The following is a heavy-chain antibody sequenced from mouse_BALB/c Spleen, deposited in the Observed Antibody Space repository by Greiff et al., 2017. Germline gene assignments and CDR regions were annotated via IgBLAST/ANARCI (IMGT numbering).Heavy chain of an antibody. CDR3: ARGHDGYYDFDY. Sequence: EVMLVESGGGLVKPGGSLKLSCAASGFTFSSYAMSWVRQTPEKRLEWVASISSGGSTYYPDSVKGRFTISRDNARNILYLQMSSLRSEDTAMYYCARGHDGYYDFDYWGQGTTLTVSS. V-gene: IGHV5-6-5*01. D-gene: IGHD2-3*01. CDR1: GFTFSSYA. CDR2: ISSGGST. J-gene: IGHJ2*01.